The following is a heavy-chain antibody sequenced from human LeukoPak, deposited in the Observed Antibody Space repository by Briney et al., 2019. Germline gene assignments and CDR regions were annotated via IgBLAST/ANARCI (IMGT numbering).Heavy chain of an antibody. J-gene: IGHJ4*02. Sequence: SETLSLTCAVYGGSYSGYYWNWIRQPPGKGLEWLGEVNHSGSTNYNPSLKSRVTISVDTSKNQFSLKLSSVTAADTAVYYCATTNVLLWFGELSKTAYFDYWGQGTLVTVSS. CDR2: VNHSGST. CDR3: ATTNVLLWFGELSKTAYFDY. CDR1: GGSYSGYY. V-gene: IGHV4-34*01. D-gene: IGHD3-10*01.